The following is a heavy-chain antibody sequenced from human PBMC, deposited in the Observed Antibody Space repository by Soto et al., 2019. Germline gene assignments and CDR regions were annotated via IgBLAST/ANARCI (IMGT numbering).Heavy chain of an antibody. J-gene: IGHJ4*02. CDR2: VYYTGRT. CDR3: ARDYDSNPDY. CDR1: GGSISNFY. V-gene: IGHV4-59*01. Sequence: SETLSLTCNVSGGSISNFYWNWVRQPPGKGLEWIGYVYYTGRTNYTPSLKSRVTISVDTSKNQFSLSLHSVTAADTAIYCCARDYDSNPDYWGPATLVTVSS. D-gene: IGHD3-16*01.